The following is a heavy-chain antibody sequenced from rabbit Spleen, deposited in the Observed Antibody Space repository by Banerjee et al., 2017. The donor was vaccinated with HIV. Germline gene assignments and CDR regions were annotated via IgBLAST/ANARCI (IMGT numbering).Heavy chain of an antibody. J-gene: IGHJ2*01. CDR1: GVSFSSSSY. V-gene: IGHV1S40*01. D-gene: IGHD1-1*01. Sequence: QSLEESGGDLVRPGASLTLTCTASGVSFSSSSYICWVRQAPGKGLEWIACIDSGSSGFTYFATWAKGRFTCSKTSSTTVTLQMTSLTAADTATYFCARNYVNAFDPWGPGTLVTVS. CDR3: ARNYVNAFDP. CDR2: IDSGSSGFT.